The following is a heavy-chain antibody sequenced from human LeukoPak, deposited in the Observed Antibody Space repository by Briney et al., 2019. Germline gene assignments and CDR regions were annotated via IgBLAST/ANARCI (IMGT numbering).Heavy chain of an antibody. CDR1: GFSIRNYW. CDR2: ISGSGGST. D-gene: IGHD3-9*01. Sequence: GGSLRLSCAASGFSIRNYWMTWFRQAPGKGLEWVSAISGSGGSTYYADSVKGRFTISRDNSKNTLYLQMNSLRAEDTAVYYCATRDLRYFDWLLPPFDYWGQGTLVTVSS. CDR3: ATRDLRYFDWLLPPFDY. J-gene: IGHJ4*02. V-gene: IGHV3-23*01.